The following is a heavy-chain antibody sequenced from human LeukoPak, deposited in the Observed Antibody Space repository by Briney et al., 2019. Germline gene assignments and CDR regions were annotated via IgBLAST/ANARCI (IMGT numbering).Heavy chain of an antibody. J-gene: IGHJ5*02. Sequence: GASVKVSCKASGYTFTSYGISWVRQAPGQGLEWMGWISAYNGNTNYAQKLQGRVTMTTDTSTRTAYLGLRRLRFDDTAVFYCWRAQSIWGGYYISSFTLKLAPPFDPWGQGTLVTVSS. CDR1: GYTFTSYG. D-gene: IGHD3-3*01. CDR3: WRAQSIWGGYYISSFTLKLAPPFDP. V-gene: IGHV1-18*01. CDR2: ISAYNGNT.